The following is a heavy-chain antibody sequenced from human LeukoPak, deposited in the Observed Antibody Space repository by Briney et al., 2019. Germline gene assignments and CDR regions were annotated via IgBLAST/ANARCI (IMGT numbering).Heavy chain of an antibody. Sequence: PSETLSLTCTVSGGSISSYYCSWIRQPPGKGLEWIGYIYYSGSTNYNPSPKSRVTISVDTSKNQFSLKLSSVTAADTAVYYCARRPYYGDYGYFDLWGRGTLVTVSS. J-gene: IGHJ2*01. CDR3: ARRPYYGDYGYFDL. D-gene: IGHD4-17*01. CDR1: GGSISSYY. V-gene: IGHV4-59*08. CDR2: IYYSGST.